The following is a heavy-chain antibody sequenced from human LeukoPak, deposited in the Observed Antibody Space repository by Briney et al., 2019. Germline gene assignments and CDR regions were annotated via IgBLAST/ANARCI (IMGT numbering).Heavy chain of an antibody. CDR3: ARAARYDFWSGYRGRLDY. Sequence: SETLSLTCTVSGGSISSSSYYWGWIRQPPGKGLEWIGSIYYSGSTYYNPSLKSRVTISVDTSKNQFSLKLSSVTAADTAVYYCARAARYDFWSGYRGRLDYWGQGTLVTVSS. V-gene: IGHV4-39*07. CDR2: IYYSGST. CDR1: GGSISSSSYY. D-gene: IGHD3-3*01. J-gene: IGHJ4*02.